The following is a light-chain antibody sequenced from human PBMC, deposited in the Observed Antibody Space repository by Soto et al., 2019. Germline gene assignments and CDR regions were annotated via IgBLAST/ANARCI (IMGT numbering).Light chain of an antibody. J-gene: IGKJ5*01. Sequence: SQMTQFPSSLSASVGDRVTITCRASQSIRNDLAWYQQEPGKAPKLLIYAASTLQSGVPLRFSGSGSGTSFTLTISSLQPEDFATYYCQQLLSYPITFSQGTRLEIK. CDR3: QQLLSYPIT. CDR1: QSIRND. CDR2: AAS. V-gene: IGKV1-17*01.